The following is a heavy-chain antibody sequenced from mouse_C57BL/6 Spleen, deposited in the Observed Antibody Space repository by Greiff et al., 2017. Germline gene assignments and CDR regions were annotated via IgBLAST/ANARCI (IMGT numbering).Heavy chain of an antibody. J-gene: IGHJ4*01. CDR3: ARRGGSSSLTNAMDY. Sequence: VQLVESGAELARPGASVKLSCKASGYTFTSYGISWVKQRTGQGLEWIGEIYPRSGNTYYNEKFKGKATLTADKSSSTAYMELRSLTSEDSAVYFCARRGGSSSLTNAMDYWGQGTSGTVSS. CDR1: GYTFTSYG. D-gene: IGHD1-1*01. V-gene: IGHV1-81*01. CDR2: IYPRSGNT.